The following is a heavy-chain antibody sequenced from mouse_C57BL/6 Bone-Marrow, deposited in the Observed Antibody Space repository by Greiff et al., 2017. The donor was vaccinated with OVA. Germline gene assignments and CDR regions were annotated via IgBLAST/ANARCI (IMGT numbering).Heavy chain of an antibody. CDR1: GFTFSDAW. CDR3: TSPYYYGSSYSWFAY. J-gene: IGHJ3*01. V-gene: IGHV6-6*01. CDR2: IRNKANNHAT. D-gene: IGHD1-1*01. Sequence: EVKVEESGGGLVQPGGSMKLSCAASGFTFSDAWMDWVRQSPEKGLEWVAEIRNKANNHATYYAESVKGRFTISRDDSKSSVYLQMNSLRAEDTGIYYCTSPYYYGSSYSWFAYWGQGTLVTVSA.